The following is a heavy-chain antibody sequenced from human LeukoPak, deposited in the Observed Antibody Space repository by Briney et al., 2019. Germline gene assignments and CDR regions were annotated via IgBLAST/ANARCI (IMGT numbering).Heavy chain of an antibody. CDR2: ISYDGSNK. CDR3: AKASMIVVAPNDAFDI. CDR1: GVTFSSYG. V-gene: IGHV3-30*18. D-gene: IGHD3-22*01. J-gene: IGHJ3*02. Sequence: GVTLRLSCAASGVTFSSYGMHWVRQAPGKGLEWVAVISYDGSNKYYADSVKGRFTLSRDNSKNTLYLQMNSLRAEDTAVYYCAKASMIVVAPNDAFDIWGQGTLVTVSS.